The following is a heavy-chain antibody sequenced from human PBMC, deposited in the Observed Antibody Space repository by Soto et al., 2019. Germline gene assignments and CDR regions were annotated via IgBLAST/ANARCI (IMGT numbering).Heavy chain of an antibody. CDR2: ISSSSSYI. V-gene: IGHV3-21*01. Sequence: PGGSLRLSCAASGFTFSSYSMNWVRQAPGKWLEWVSSISSSSSYIYYADSVKGRFTISRDNAKNSLYLQMNSLRAEDTAVYYCARDKAFTWYYYDRAPWLDAWGQGXLVTVYS. D-gene: IGHD3-22*01. CDR3: ARDKAFTWYYYDRAPWLDA. CDR1: GFTFSSYS. J-gene: IGHJ5*02.